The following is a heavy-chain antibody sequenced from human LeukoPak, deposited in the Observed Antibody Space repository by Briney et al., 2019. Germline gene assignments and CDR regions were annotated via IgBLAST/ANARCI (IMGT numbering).Heavy chain of an antibody. Sequence: ASVKVSCKASGYTFTSYGISWVRQAPGQGLEWMGWISAYNGNTNYAQKLQGRVTMTTDTSTSTAYMELRSLRSDDTAVYYCARGGGDYYNSWLSLGILNAFDIWGQGTMVTVSS. D-gene: IGHD3-22*01. CDR1: GYTFTSYG. CDR2: ISAYNGNT. V-gene: IGHV1-18*01. J-gene: IGHJ3*02. CDR3: ARGGGDYYNSWLSLGILNAFDI.